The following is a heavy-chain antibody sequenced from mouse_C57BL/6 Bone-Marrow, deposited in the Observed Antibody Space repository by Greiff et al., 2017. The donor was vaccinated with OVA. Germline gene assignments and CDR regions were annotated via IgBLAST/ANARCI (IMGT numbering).Heavy chain of an antibody. CDR3: ARVGIYYDYDVAY. Sequence: QVQLQQPGAELVKPGASVKMSCKASGYTFTSYWITWVKQRPGQGLEWIGDIYPGSGSTNYNEKFKSKATLTVDTSSSTAYMQLSSLTSEDSAVYYCARVGIYYDYDVAYWGQGTPVTVSA. CDR2: IYPGSGST. J-gene: IGHJ3*01. D-gene: IGHD2-4*01. V-gene: IGHV1-55*01. CDR1: GYTFTSYW.